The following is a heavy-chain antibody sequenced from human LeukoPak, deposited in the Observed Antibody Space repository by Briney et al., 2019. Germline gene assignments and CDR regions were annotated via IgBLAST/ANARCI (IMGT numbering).Heavy chain of an antibody. J-gene: IGHJ4*02. CDR1: GGSFSGYY. D-gene: IGHD4-23*01. CDR2: VNPSGST. Sequence: LETLSLTCAVYGGSFSGYYWSWIRQPPGKGLEWIGEVNPSGSTKYNPSLKSRVTISVDTSKFPFSLKLSSVTAADTAVYYCARHWSTVAYSTPTYYFDYWGQGTLVTVSS. V-gene: IGHV4-34*01. CDR3: ARHWSTVAYSTPTYYFDY.